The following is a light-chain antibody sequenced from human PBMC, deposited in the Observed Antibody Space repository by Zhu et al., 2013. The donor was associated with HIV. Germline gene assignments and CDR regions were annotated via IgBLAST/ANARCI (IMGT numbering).Light chain of an antibody. J-gene: IGLJ2*01. Sequence: QSVLTQPPSVSGAPGQRVIISCTGGSSNIGAGHEVHWYQQVTGTAPKLLIYGNTNRPSGVPDRFSGSKSDTSASLAITGLQVEDEADYYCQSYDSSLSGSGVKVIFGGGTKLTVL. CDR1: SSNIGAGHE. V-gene: IGLV1-40*01. CDR2: GNT. CDR3: QSYDSSLSGSGVKVI.